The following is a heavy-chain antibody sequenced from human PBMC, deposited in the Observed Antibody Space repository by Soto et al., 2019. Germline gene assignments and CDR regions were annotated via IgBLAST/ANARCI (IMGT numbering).Heavy chain of an antibody. CDR1: GFSLTTDAVG. CDR3: AHLYWVASGIRYYFDY. V-gene: IGHV2-5*02. Sequence: QITLKESGPTLVKPTQTLTLTCTFSGFSLTTDAVGVGWIRQPPGKALEWLALIYWDDDQRYSPSLKTRLTITKDASRNQVVLTLANIDPADTGTYYCAHLYWVASGIRYYFDYWGQGTLVTVSS. J-gene: IGHJ4*02. D-gene: IGHD1-1*01. CDR2: IYWDDDQ.